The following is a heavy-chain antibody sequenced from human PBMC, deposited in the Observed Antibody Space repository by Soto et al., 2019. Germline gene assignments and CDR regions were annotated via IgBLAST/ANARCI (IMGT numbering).Heavy chain of an antibody. J-gene: IGHJ5*02. CDR3: ARRVGYCISTSCAYNWFDP. CDR1: GYTFTSYD. CDR2: MNPNSGNT. V-gene: IGHV1-8*01. D-gene: IGHD2-2*01. Sequence: QVQLVQSGAEVKKPGASVKVSCKASGYTFTSYDINWVRQATGQGLEWMGWMNPNSGNTGYAQKFQGRVTMTRNTSISTAYMELSSLRSEDTAVYYCARRVGYCISTSCAYNWFDPWGQGTLVTVSS.